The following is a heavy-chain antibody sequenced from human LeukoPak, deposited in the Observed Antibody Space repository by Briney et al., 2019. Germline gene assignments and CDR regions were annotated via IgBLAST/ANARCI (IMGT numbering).Heavy chain of an antibody. CDR1: GFTFTTYS. J-gene: IGHJ3*02. V-gene: IGHV3-74*01. Sequence: PGGSLRLSCAASGFTFTTYSMHWVRQVPGKGLVWVSRIKSDGSRTYYADSVKGRFTISRDNAKSTLYLQMDSLRAEDTAVYYCARVRIAVAVSAFDIWGQGTMVTVSS. CDR3: ARVRIAVAVSAFDI. CDR2: IKSDGSRT. D-gene: IGHD6-19*01.